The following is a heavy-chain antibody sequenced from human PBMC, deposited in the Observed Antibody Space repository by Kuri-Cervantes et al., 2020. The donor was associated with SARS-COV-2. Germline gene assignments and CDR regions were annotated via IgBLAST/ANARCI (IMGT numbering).Heavy chain of an antibody. J-gene: IGHJ4*02. Sequence: GGSLRLSCAASGFTFSDYYMSWIRQAPGKGLEWVSYISSSSSTIYYADSVKGRFTISRDSAKNSLYLQMNSLRAEDTAVYYCARGMGRYSSSFDYWGQGTLVTVSS. CDR1: GFTFSDYY. CDR3: ARGMGRYSSSFDY. V-gene: IGHV3-11*04. D-gene: IGHD6-6*01. CDR2: ISSSSSTI.